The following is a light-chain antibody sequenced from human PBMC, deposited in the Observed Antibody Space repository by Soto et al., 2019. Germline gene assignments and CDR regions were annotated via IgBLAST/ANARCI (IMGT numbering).Light chain of an antibody. CDR2: DAS. Sequence: SVLAQAPTSPASAPGEGATLSCRGSQSVSSYLAWYQQKPGQAPRLLIYDASNRATGIPARFSGSGSGTDFTLTISSLEPEDFAVYYCKQRSNWSNFGQGTRLEIK. J-gene: IGKJ5*01. V-gene: IGKV3-11*01. CDR3: KQRSNWSN. CDR1: QSVSSY.